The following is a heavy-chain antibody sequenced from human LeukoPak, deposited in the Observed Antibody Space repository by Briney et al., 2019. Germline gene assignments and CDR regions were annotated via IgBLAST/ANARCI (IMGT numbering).Heavy chain of an antibody. D-gene: IGHD3-10*01. V-gene: IGHV3-21*01. CDR2: ISSSGSYI. J-gene: IGHJ4*02. Sequence: GGSLRLSCAASRFTFSSYSMNWVRQAPGKGLERVSSISSSGSYIYYAHSVKGRVTISRDNSKKTLYLYVNSLRPEDTAVYYCAKDGDGYYGSGSYSDYWGQGTLVTVSS. CDR1: RFTFSSYS. CDR3: AKDGDGYYGSGSYSDY.